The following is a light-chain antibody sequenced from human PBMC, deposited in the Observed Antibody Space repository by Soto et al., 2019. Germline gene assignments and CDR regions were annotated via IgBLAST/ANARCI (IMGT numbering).Light chain of an antibody. CDR2: DVS. J-gene: IGLJ1*01. CDR3: SSYTSSSTLLYV. CDR1: SSDVGGYNY. V-gene: IGLV2-14*01. Sequence: QSALTQPASVSGSPGQSITISYTGTSSDVGGYNYVSWYQQHPDKAPKLMIYDVSNRPSGVSNRFSGSKSGNTASLTISGLQAEDEADYYCSSYTSSSTLLYVFGTGTKVTVL.